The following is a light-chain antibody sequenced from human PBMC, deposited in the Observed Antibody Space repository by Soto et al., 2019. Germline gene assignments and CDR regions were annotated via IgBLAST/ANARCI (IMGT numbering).Light chain of an antibody. CDR3: SSFSITSPLYV. J-gene: IGLJ1*01. V-gene: IGLV2-14*01. CDR2: EVS. Sequence: QSALTQPASVSGSPGQSITISCAGTASDIGGYAYVSWYQQHPGKAPKVMIYEVSNRPSGVSNRFSGSRSGNTASLTISGLQDEDEADYYRSSFSITSPLYVFGSGTKVTV. CDR1: ASDIGGYAY.